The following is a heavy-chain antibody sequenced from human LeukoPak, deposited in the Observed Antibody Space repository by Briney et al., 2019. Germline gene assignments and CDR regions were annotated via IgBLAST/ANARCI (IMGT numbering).Heavy chain of an antibody. CDR1: GGSFSGYY. D-gene: IGHD5-18*01. CDR2: INHSGST. V-gene: IGHV4-34*01. J-gene: IGHJ5*02. Sequence: SETLSLTCAVYGGSFSGYYWSWIRQPPGKGLEWIGEINHSGSTNYNPSLKSRVTISVDTSKNQFSLKLSSVTAADTAVYYCAIHVDTAMVTNWFDPWGQGTLATVSS. CDR3: AIHVDTAMVTNWFDP.